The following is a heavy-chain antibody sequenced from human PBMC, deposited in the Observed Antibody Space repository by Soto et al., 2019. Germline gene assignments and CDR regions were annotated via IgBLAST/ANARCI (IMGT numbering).Heavy chain of an antibody. V-gene: IGHV1-69*01. J-gene: IGHJ6*02. CDR3: ARETGIAARLGYYSYGWDV. Sequence: QGQLVQSGAEVKKPGSSVKVSCKASGGTFSNYAIRWVRQAPGQGLEWMGGIIPIFGTTNYAQKFQGRVTITADESTRTAYMELTSLRSKDTAVYYCARETGIAARLGYYSYGWDVWGQGTTVTVS. D-gene: IGHD6-6*01. CDR1: GGTFSNYA. CDR2: IIPIFGTT.